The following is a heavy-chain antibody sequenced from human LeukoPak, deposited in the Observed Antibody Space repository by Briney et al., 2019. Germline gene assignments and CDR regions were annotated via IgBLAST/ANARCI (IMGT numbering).Heavy chain of an antibody. CDR2: MNRNSGNT. CDR3: ARVSAGWLQSLGY. Sequence: ASVKVSCKASGCTFTSYDINWVRQAPGQGLEWMGWMNRNSGNTGYAQKFQGRVTLTRNTSISTAYMELSSLRFEDTAVYHCARVSAGWLQSLGYWGQGTLVTVSS. J-gene: IGHJ4*02. D-gene: IGHD5-24*01. V-gene: IGHV1-8*01. CDR1: GCTFTSYD.